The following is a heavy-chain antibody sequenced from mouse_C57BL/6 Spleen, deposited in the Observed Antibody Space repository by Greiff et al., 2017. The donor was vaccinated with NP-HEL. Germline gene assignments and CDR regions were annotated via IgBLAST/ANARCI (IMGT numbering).Heavy chain of an antibody. CDR3: ARYVTTERVYFDY. J-gene: IGHJ2*01. CDR2: IDPNSGGT. CDR1: GYTFTSYW. Sequence: QVQLQQPGAELVKPGASVRLSCKASGYTFTSYWMHWVKQRPGRGLAWIGRIDPNSGGTKYNEKFKSKATLTVDKPYSTAYLQLSSLTSEDSAVSDCARYVTTERVYFDYWGQGTTLTVSS. D-gene: IGHD2-12*01. V-gene: IGHV1-72*01.